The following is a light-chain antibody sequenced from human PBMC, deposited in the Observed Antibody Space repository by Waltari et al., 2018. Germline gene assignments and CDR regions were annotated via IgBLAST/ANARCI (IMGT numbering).Light chain of an antibody. J-gene: IGKJ1*01. Sequence: EVVLTQSPGTLSLSPGERATLFCRASQSVSRYLAWYQQKPGQAPRLLIYGASSRATGIPDRFSCVGSGTDFSLTISRLEPEDFAVYYCQKYDRLPATFGQGTKVEIK. CDR2: GAS. CDR3: QKYDRLPAT. CDR1: QSVSRY. V-gene: IGKV3-20*01.